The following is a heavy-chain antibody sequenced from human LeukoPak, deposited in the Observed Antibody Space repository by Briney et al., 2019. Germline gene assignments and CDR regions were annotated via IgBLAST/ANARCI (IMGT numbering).Heavy chain of an antibody. Sequence: ASVKVSCKXSGYTFTGYYMHWVRQAPGQGLERMGWINPNSGGTNYAQKFQGRVTMTRDTSINTAYMELSRLRSDDTAVYYCARDGGLRGVITYWGQGTLVTVSS. J-gene: IGHJ4*02. CDR1: GYTFTGYY. CDR2: INPNSGGT. CDR3: ARDGGLRGVITY. D-gene: IGHD3-10*01. V-gene: IGHV1-2*02.